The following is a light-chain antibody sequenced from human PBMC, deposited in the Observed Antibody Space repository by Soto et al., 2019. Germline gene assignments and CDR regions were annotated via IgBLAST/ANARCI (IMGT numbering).Light chain of an antibody. V-gene: IGKV3-15*01. J-gene: IGKJ1*01. CDR3: QHYHNWPTTWT. Sequence: EIMMSQSPSTLSGYPGERATLSCRASQSVITNLAWYQQKPGQAPRLLICGASTRATGIPARFSGSGSGTEFTLTISSLQSEDFEVYSCQHYHNWPTTWTFGQGSKVDIK. CDR2: GAS. CDR1: QSVITN.